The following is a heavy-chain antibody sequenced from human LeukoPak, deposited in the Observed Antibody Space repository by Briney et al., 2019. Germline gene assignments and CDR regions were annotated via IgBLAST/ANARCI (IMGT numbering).Heavy chain of an antibody. D-gene: IGHD6-13*01. V-gene: IGHV3-30*03. CDR3: ASSWAYFDS. CDR1: RFTFSSYG. CDR2: ISYDGSNK. J-gene: IGHJ4*02. Sequence: PGRSLRLSCAASRFTFSSYGMHWVRQAPGKGLEWVAVISYDGSNKYYADSVKGRFTISRDNSKNTLYLQMNSLRAEDTAVYYCASSWAYFDSWGQGTLVTVSS.